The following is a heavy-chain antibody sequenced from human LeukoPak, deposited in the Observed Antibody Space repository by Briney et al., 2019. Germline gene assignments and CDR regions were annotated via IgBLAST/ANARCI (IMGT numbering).Heavy chain of an antibody. D-gene: IGHD2-2*01. V-gene: IGHV4-59*01. CDR3: ARTTEGYCSSASCFGFSYSYYMDV. J-gene: IGHJ6*03. Sequence: SETLSLTCAVYGGSISSYYWSWIRQPPGKGLEWIGYIYYSGSTNYNPSLKSRVTISVDTSKNQFSLKLSSVIAADTAVYYCARTTEGYCSSASCFGFSYSYYMDVWGKGTTVTISS. CDR1: GGSISSYY. CDR2: IYYSGST.